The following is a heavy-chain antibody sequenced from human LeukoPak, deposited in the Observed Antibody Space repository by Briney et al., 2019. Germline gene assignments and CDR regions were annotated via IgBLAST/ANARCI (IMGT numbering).Heavy chain of an antibody. CDR2: ISGSGGST. CDR1: GVTFSSYA. J-gene: IGHJ4*02. V-gene: IGHV3-23*01. CDR3: AKDLGPIGVYASSGYYAY. D-gene: IGHD3-22*01. Sequence: GGSLRLSCAASGVTFSSYAMSWVRQAPGKGLEWVSAISGSGGSTYYADSVKGRFTISRDNSKNTLYLQMNSLRAEDTAVYYCAKDLGPIGVYASSGYYAYWGQGTLVTVSS.